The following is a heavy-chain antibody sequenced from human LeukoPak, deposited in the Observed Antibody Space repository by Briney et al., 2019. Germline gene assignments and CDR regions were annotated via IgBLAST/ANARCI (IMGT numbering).Heavy chain of an antibody. CDR3: ARDRYSYGHYYFDY. J-gene: IGHJ4*02. CDR2: IWYDGSNK. V-gene: IGHV3-33*01. CDR1: GFTFSSYG. D-gene: IGHD5-18*01. Sequence: GRSLRLSCAASGFTFSSYGMHWVRQAPGKGLEWVAVIWYDGSNKHYADSVKGRFTISRDNSKDTLFLQMDSLRAEDTAVYYCARDRYSYGHYYFDYWGQGTLVTVSS.